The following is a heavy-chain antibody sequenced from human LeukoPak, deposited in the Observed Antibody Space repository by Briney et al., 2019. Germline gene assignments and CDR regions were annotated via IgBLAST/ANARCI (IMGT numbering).Heavy chain of an antibody. J-gene: IGHJ4*02. CDR1: GFIFSSSE. CDR3: ARELVEMAAGYFDS. D-gene: IGHD5-24*01. Sequence: GGSLRLSCAASGFIFSSSEINWFRQAPGTGLEWISYISSTGNTIYYADSVKGRFTISRDNAKNSLYLQMNSLRAEDTAVYYCARELVEMAAGYFDSWGQGTLVTVSS. CDR2: ISSTGNTI. V-gene: IGHV3-48*03.